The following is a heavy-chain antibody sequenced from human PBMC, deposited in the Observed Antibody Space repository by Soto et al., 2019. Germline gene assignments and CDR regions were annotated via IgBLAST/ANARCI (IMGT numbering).Heavy chain of an antibody. CDR3: ASGGWLPNDAFDI. CDR1: GFTFSSYG. J-gene: IGHJ3*02. CDR2: IWYDGSNK. D-gene: IGHD2-15*01. V-gene: IGHV3-33*01. Sequence: GGSLRLSCAASGFTFSSYGMHWVRQAPGKGLEWVAVIWYDGSNKYYADSVKGRFTISRDNSKNTLYLQMNSLRAEDTAVYYCASGGWLPNDAFDIWGQGTMVTVSS.